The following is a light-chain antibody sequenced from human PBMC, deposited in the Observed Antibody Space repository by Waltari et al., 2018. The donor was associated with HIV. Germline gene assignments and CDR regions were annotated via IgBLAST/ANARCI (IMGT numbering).Light chain of an antibody. V-gene: IGLV2-11*01. CDR3: YSYAGSLL. CDR2: DVS. CDR1: SCDVGGHNY. J-gene: IGLJ2*01. Sequence: QSALTQPRSVSGSPGQSATISCTGSSCDVGGHNYVSWYQLHPTKAPKLIIYDVSERPSGGPDRFSGCKSGNRASLTISGLQAEDEADYYCYSYAGSLLFGGGTKLTVL.